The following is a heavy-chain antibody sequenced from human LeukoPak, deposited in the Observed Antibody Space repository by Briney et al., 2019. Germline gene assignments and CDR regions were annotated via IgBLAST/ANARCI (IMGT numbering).Heavy chain of an antibody. J-gene: IGHJ5*02. CDR1: GGSNSGDY. Sequence: SETLSLTCTRTGGSNSGDYWGWIRQPAGEGLEWIGRIYPSGSTYLTPCLKSRVRMSVNMSKSQIFLKVDSVTAADTAVYYCARGYASGCYSTWGQGILVTVSS. CDR2: IYPSGST. D-gene: IGHD3-10*01. CDR3: ARGYASGCYST. V-gene: IGHV4-4*07.